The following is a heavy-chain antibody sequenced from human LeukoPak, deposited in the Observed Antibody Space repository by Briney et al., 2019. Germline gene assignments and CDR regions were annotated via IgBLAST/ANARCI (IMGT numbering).Heavy chain of an antibody. CDR1: GYTFTSYY. D-gene: IGHD2-21*02. CDR3: AGAYCGGDCYSGYFFDF. CDR2: INPSGGST. V-gene: IGHV1-46*01. J-gene: IGHJ4*02. Sequence: ASVKVSCKASGYTFTSYYMHWVRQAPGQGLEWMGIINPSGGSTTYAQKFQGRVTMTRDMSTSTVYMELSSLRSEDTAVYYCAGAYCGGDCYSGYFFDFWGQGTLVTVSS.